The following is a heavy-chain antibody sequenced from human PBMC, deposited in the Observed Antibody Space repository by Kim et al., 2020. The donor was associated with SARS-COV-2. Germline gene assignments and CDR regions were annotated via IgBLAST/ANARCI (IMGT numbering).Heavy chain of an antibody. CDR1: GGSISSYY. J-gene: IGHJ5*02. Sequence: SETLSLTCTVSGGSISSYYWSWIRQPPGKGLEWIGYIYYSGSTNYNPSLKSRVTISVDTSKNQFSLKLSSVTAADTAVYYCARGLEAAAYWFDPWGQGTLVTVSS. CDR3: ARGLEAAAYWFDP. CDR2: IYYSGST. D-gene: IGHD6-13*01. V-gene: IGHV4-59*13.